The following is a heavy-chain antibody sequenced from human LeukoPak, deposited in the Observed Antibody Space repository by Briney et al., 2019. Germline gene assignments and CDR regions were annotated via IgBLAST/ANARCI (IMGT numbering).Heavy chain of an antibody. CDR2: IYTSGST. CDR1: GGSFSDYY. J-gene: IGHJ6*03. CDR3: ARSTAKSRYYYYYYYMDV. D-gene: IGHD5-18*01. Sequence: PSETLSLTCAVYGGSFSDYYWSWIRQPARKGLEWIGRIYTSGSTNYNPSLKSRVTMSVDTSKNQFSLKLSSVTAADTAVYYCARSTAKSRYYYYYYYMDVWGKGTTVPVSS. V-gene: IGHV4-59*10.